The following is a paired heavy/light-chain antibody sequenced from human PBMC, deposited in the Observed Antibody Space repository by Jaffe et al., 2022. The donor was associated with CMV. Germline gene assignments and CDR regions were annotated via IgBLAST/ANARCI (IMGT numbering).Heavy chain of an antibody. CDR3: ARDRSSLLWFGEPKNWFDP. Sequence: QVQLVQSGAEVKKPGASVKVSCKASGYTFTSYAMHWVRQAPGQRLEWMGWINAGNGNTKYSQKFQGRVTITRDTSASTAYMELSSLRSEDTAVYYCARDRSSLLWFGEPKNWFDPWGQGTLVTVSS. CDR2: INAGNGNT. J-gene: IGHJ5*02. V-gene: IGHV1-3*01. CDR1: GYTFTSYA. D-gene: IGHD3-10*01.
Light chain of an antibody. CDR2: GAS. CDR3: QQYGSSPPT. CDR1: QSVSSSY. Sequence: EIVLTQSPGTLSLSPGERATLSCRASQSVSSSYLAWYQQKPGQAPRLLIYGASSRATGIPDRFSGSGSGTDFTLTISRLEPEDFAVYYCQQYGSSPPTFGPGTKVDIK. J-gene: IGKJ3*01. V-gene: IGKV3-20*01.